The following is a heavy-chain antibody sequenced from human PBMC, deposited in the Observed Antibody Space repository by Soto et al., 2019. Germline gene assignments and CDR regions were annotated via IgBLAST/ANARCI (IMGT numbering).Heavy chain of an antibody. J-gene: IGHJ4*02. Sequence: QVQLVQSGAEVKKPGSSVTVSCKASGGTFSSYTIIWVRQAPGQGLEWMAGISPIFGTPIAAQQFQDRVTITADDSTTPAYIVMNRLTSEATGVSSWARVVVGSSLSLDYWVQLTLVTIS. D-gene: IGHD2-21*01. V-gene: IGHV1-69*01. CDR3: ARVVVGSSLSLDY. CDR2: ISPIFGTP. CDR1: GGTFSSYT.